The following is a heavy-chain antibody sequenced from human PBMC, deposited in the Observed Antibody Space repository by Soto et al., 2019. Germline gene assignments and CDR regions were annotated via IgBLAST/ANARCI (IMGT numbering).Heavy chain of an antibody. V-gene: IGHV1-69*13. D-gene: IGHD6-19*01. CDR3: ARDGGRLEHAFDY. CDR2: IIPIFGTA. J-gene: IGHJ4*02. CDR1: GGTFSSYA. Sequence: ASVKVSCKASGGTFSSYAISWVRQAPGQGLEWMGGIIPIFGTANYAQKFQGRVTITADESTSTAYMELSSLRSEDTAVYYCARDGGRLEHAFDYWGQGTLVTVSS.